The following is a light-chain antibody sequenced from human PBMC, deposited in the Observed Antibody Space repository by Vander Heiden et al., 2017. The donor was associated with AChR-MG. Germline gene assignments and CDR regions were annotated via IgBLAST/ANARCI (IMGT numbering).Light chain of an antibody. CDR1: SSDVGGNNY. J-gene: IGLJ2*01. Sequence: QSALTQPASVSGSHGQSITIPCTRTSSDVGGNNYVTWNQQHPGKAPKLLIYDVSNRPSGVSNRFSGTKSSNTASLTISGLQAEVEADYYCSSYTSSSTLVVFGGGTKLTVL. V-gene: IGLV2-14*01. CDR3: SSYTSSSTLVV. CDR2: DVS.